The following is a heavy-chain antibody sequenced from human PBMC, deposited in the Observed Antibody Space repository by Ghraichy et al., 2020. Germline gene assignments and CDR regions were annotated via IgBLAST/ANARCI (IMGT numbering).Heavy chain of an antibody. V-gene: IGHV3-30*02. Sequence: GGSLRLSCIASQVTFRNYGMHWVRQAPGKGLEWVAFLEYDVSKEWYADSVKGRFTISKENSKNTLYLQMNSLRGEVTATYYCAKNSKNWACEIWGQGTVVIVSS. D-gene: IGHD6-13*01. J-gene: IGHJ3*02. CDR1: QVTFRNYG. CDR2: LEYDVSKE. CDR3: AKNSKNWACEI.